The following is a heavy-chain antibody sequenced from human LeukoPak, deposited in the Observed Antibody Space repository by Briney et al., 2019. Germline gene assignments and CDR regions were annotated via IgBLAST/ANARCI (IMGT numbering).Heavy chain of an antibody. CDR2: VSWDGGST. V-gene: IGHV3-43D*03. J-gene: IGHJ6*03. CDR1: GFDFDDFA. D-gene: IGHD6-13*01. CDR3: ARKYSSSWYEDYYYYMDV. Sequence: GESLRLSCAASGFDFDDFAMHWVRQAPGKGLEWISLVSWDGGSTYYSDSVKGRFTISRDNAKNSLYLQMNSLRAEDTAVYYCARKYSSSWYEDYYYYMDVWGKGTTVTISS.